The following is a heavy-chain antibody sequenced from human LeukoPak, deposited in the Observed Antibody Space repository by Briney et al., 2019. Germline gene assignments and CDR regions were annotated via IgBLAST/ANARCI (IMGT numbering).Heavy chain of an antibody. CDR1: GGSFSGYY. CDR2: INHSGST. Sequence: SETLSLTCAVYGGSFSGYYRSWIRQPPGKGLEWIGEINHSGSTNYNPSLKSRVTISVDTSKNQFSLKLSYVTAADTAVYYCARQKKYNYDILTGYRGPFDYWGQGTLVTVSS. V-gene: IGHV4-34*01. J-gene: IGHJ4*02. D-gene: IGHD3-9*01. CDR3: ARQKKYNYDILTGYRGPFDY.